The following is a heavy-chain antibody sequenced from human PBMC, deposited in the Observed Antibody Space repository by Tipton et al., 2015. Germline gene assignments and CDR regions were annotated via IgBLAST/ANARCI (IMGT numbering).Heavy chain of an antibody. Sequence: GLVKPSETLSLTCAVSGYFISSGHFWGWIRQPPGKGLEWIGIIYWSGRTNYNSSLKSRVTISVDTSKIQFSLKLNSVTAADTAVYYCARQTYGYCTSSNCYDGAFDIWGQGTVVTVS. D-gene: IGHD2-2*03. CDR1: GYFISSGHF. CDR3: ARQTYGYCTSSNCYDGAFDI. J-gene: IGHJ3*02. V-gene: IGHV4-38-2*01. CDR2: IYWSGRT.